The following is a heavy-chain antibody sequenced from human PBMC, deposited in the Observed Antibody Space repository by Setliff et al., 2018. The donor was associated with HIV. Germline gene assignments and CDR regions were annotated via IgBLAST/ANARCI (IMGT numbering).Heavy chain of an antibody. V-gene: IGHV1-18*01. J-gene: IGHJ6*02. CDR1: GYTFTSYD. CDR2: ISAYNGNT. Sequence: ASVKVSCKASGYTFTSYDISWVRQAPGQGLEWMGWISAYNGNTNYAQKFQGRVTMTTDTSTSTAYMELRSLRCDDTAVYYCAREIGDYYDSSGYYPPTDYYYGMDVWGQGTTVTVSS. CDR3: AREIGDYYDSSGYYPPTDYYYGMDV. D-gene: IGHD3-22*01.